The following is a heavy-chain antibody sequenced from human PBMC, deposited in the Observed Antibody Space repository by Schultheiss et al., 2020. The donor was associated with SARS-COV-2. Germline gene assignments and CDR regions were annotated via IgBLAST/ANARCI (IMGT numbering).Heavy chain of an antibody. CDR3: AREVGQLVFDY. CDR1: GYTFTGYY. Sequence: ASVKVSCKASGYTFTGYYMHWVRQAPGQGLEWMGWISAYNGNTNYAQKLQGRVTMTTDTSTSTAYMELRSLRSDDTAVYYCAREVGQLVFDYWGQGTLVTVSS. CDR2: ISAYNGNT. D-gene: IGHD6-6*01. J-gene: IGHJ4*02. V-gene: IGHV1-18*04.